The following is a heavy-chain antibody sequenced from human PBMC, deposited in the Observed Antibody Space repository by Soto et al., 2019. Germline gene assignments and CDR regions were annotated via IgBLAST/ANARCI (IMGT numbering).Heavy chain of an antibody. V-gene: IGHV1-46*02. CDR1: GYSFNSYY. CDR3: ASDYNAYQRQHVFDI. J-gene: IGHJ3*02. Sequence: QVQLVQSGAEVKKPGASVKVACKASGYSFNSYYMHWVRQAPGQGPEWMGVINPSGPSTSYAQKFQGRVTMTRDTSTSTVYMELSSLRSEDTALYYCASDYNAYQRQHVFDIWGQGTLVTVSS. CDR2: INPSGPST. D-gene: IGHD3-10*01.